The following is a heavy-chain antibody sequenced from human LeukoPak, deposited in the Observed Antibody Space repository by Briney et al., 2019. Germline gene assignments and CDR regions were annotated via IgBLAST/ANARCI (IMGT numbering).Heavy chain of an antibody. J-gene: IGHJ4*02. Sequence: ASVKVSCKGSGYTFTSYGISWVRQAPGQGLEWMGWISAYNGDTNYAQKLHGRGTMTTDTSTNTAYMELRSLRSDDTAVYYCARANGGFAYYDILTGYDYWGQGTLVTVSS. V-gene: IGHV1-18*04. D-gene: IGHD3-9*01. CDR3: ARANGGFAYYDILTGYDY. CDR1: GYTFTSYG. CDR2: ISAYNGDT.